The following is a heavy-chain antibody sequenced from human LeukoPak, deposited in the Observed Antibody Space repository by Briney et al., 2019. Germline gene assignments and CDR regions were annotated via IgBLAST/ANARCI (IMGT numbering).Heavy chain of an antibody. CDR1: GGSISSYY. V-gene: IGHV4-4*07. CDR3: ARGRFCSADICSGGDAFDI. J-gene: IGHJ3*02. Sequence: SETLSLTCTVSGGSISSYYWSWVRQPAGKGLEWIGRMYSRGSTNYNPSPKSRVTMSLDTSKNQFSLKLKSLTAADTALYYCARGRFCSADICSGGDAFDIWGRGTMVSVSS. D-gene: IGHD3-3*01. CDR2: MYSRGST.